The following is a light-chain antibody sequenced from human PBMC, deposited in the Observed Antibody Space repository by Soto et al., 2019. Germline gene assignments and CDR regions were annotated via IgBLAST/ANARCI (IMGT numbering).Light chain of an antibody. CDR3: QQYDSSLWT. J-gene: IGKJ1*01. CDR2: GAS. Sequence: EIVLTQSPGTLSLSPGERATLSCRASQSVSSSYLAWYQQKAGQAPRLLIYGASSRATGIPDRFSGSGSGTDFTLTISRLEPEDFAVYYGQQYDSSLWTFGQGTQVEIK. CDR1: QSVSSSY. V-gene: IGKV3-20*01.